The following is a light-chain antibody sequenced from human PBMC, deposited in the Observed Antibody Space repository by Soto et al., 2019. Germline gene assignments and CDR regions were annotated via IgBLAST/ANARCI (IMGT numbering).Light chain of an antibody. CDR1: SSNIGAGYD. CDR3: QSYDNTLGVV. Sequence: QSVLTQPPSVSGAPGQRVTISCTGSSSNIGAGYDVHWYQHLPGTAPKLLIFGNTNRPSGVPDRFSGSKSGASAFLAITGLQAEDEADYYCQSYDNTLGVVFGGGTKLTVL. CDR2: GNT. V-gene: IGLV1-40*01. J-gene: IGLJ2*01.